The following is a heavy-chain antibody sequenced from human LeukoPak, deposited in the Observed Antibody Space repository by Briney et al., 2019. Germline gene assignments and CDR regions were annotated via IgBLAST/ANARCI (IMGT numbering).Heavy chain of an antibody. CDR2: INHSGST. J-gene: IGHJ5*02. CDR1: GVSISSYY. V-gene: IGHV4-34*01. CDR3: ARIQLGYCSSTSCYNLPGVRFDP. Sequence: SETLSLTCTVSGVSISSYYWSWIRQPPGKGLEWIGEINHSGSTNYNPSLKSRVTISVDTSKNQFSLKLSSVTAADTAVYYCARIQLGYCSSTSCYNLPGVRFDPWGQGTLVTVSS. D-gene: IGHD2-2*02.